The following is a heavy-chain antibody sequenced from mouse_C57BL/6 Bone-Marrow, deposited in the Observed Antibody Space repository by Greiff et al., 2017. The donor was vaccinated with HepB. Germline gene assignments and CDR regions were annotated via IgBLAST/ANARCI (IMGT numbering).Heavy chain of an antibody. V-gene: IGHV14-3*01. Sequence: VQLKESVAELVRPGASVKLSCTASGFNIKNTYMHWVKQRPEQGLEWIGRIDPANGNTKYAPKFQGKATITADTSSNTAYLQLSSLTSEDTAIYYCARTESSLEFYYAMDYWGQGTSVTVSS. CDR2: IDPANGNT. D-gene: IGHD1-1*01. CDR1: GFNIKNTY. CDR3: ARTESSLEFYYAMDY. J-gene: IGHJ4*01.